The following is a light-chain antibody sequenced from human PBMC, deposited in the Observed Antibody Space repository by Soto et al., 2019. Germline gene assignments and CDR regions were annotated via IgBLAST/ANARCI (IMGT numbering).Light chain of an antibody. Sequence: TQPASVSGSPGQSITISCTGTSSDVGGYNYVSWYQQHPGKAPKLMIYEVSNRPSGVSNRFSGSKSGNAASLTISGLQAEDEADYYCSSYTSSSTSYVFGNGTKVTVL. CDR1: SSDVGGYNY. CDR2: EVS. J-gene: IGLJ1*01. CDR3: SSYTSSSTSYV. V-gene: IGLV2-14*01.